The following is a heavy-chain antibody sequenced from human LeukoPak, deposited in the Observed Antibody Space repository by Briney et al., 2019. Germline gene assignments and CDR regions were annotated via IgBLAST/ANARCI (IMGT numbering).Heavy chain of an antibody. V-gene: IGHV1-69*05. D-gene: IGHD1-1*01. CDR1: GGTFSSYA. CDR2: IIPIFGTA. Sequence: SVKVSCKASGGTFSSYAISWVRQAPGQGLEWMGGIIPIFGTANYAQKFQGRVTITTDESTGTAYMELSSLRSEDTAVYYCARIGTGATWNYFDYWGQGTLVTVSS. J-gene: IGHJ4*02. CDR3: ARIGTGATWNYFDY.